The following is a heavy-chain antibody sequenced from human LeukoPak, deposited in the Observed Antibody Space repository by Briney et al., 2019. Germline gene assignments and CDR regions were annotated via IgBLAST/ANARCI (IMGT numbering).Heavy chain of an antibody. V-gene: IGHV3-11*04. Sequence: GGSLRLSCAASGFTFSDYYMSWIRQAPGKGLEWVSYISSSGSTIYYADSVKGRFTISRDNAKNSLYLQMNSLRAEDTAVYYCARIWAVPAAMLDYWGQGTLVTVSS. J-gene: IGHJ4*02. CDR3: ARIWAVPAAMLDY. D-gene: IGHD2-2*01. CDR2: ISSSGSTI. CDR1: GFTFSDYY.